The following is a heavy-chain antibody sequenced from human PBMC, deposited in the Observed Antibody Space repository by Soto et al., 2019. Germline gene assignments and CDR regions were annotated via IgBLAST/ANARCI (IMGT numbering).Heavy chain of an antibody. CDR1: GGSISSYY. D-gene: IGHD3-10*01. J-gene: IGHJ6*04. Sequence: SETLSLTCTVSGGSISSYYWSWIRQPPGKGLEWIGYIYYSGSTNYNPSLKSRVTITVDTSKNQFSLKLSSVTAADTAVYYCARLRRGSDVWGKGTTVTVSS. CDR2: IYYSGST. V-gene: IGHV4-59*08. CDR3: ARLRRGSDV.